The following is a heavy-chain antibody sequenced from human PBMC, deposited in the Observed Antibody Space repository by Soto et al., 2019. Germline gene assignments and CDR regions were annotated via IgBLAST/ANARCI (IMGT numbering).Heavy chain of an antibody. J-gene: IGHJ6*02. CDR3: ARDSAGHYDFWSGYYKGLTDV. V-gene: IGHV3-7*01. CDR1: GFTFSSYW. CDR2: IKQDGSEK. Sequence: PGGSLRLSCAASGFTFSSYWMSWVRQAPGKGLEWVANIKQDGSEKYYVDSVKGRFTISRDNAKNSLYLQMNSLRAEDTAVYYCARDSAGHYDFWSGYYKGLTDVWGQGTTVTVSS. D-gene: IGHD3-3*01.